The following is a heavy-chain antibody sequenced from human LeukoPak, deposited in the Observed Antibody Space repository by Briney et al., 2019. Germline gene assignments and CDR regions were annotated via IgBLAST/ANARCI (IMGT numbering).Heavy chain of an antibody. CDR1: GGSISSYY. CDR3: ARGGYYGSGSYYNTLGNWFDP. D-gene: IGHD3-10*01. V-gene: IGHV4-59*12. CDR2: IYYSGST. J-gene: IGHJ5*02. Sequence: SETLSLTCTVSGGSISSYYWSWIRQPPGKGLEWIGYIYYSGSTNYNPSLKSRVTISVDRSKNQFSLKLSSVTAADTAVYYCARGGYYGSGSYYNTLGNWFDPWGQGTLVTVSS.